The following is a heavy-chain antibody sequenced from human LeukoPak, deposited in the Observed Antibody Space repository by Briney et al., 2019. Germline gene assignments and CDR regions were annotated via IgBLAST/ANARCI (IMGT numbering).Heavy chain of an antibody. J-gene: IGHJ6*03. Sequence: ASVKVSCKASGYTFTSYAMNWVRQAPGQGLEWMGWINTNTGNPTYAQGFTGRFVFSLDTSVSTAYLQISSLKAEDTAVYYCARGLPGLKQWLYYYMDVWGKGTTVTVSS. CDR3: ARGLPGLKQWLYYYMDV. CDR1: GYTFTSYA. CDR2: INTNTGNP. V-gene: IGHV7-4-1*02. D-gene: IGHD6-19*01.